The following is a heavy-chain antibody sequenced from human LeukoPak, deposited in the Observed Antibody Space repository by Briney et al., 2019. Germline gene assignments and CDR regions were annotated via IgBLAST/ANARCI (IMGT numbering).Heavy chain of an antibody. CDR2: INSSGSI. J-gene: IGHJ4*02. V-gene: IGHV4-34*01. Sequence: SETLSLTCAVYGGSFSGYYWSWIRQPPGKGPEWIGEINSSGSINYNPSLKSRVTISVDMSKNQFSLKLTSVTAADTAMYYCVRDARFGELVDYWGRGTLVTVSS. D-gene: IGHD3-10*01. CDR3: VRDARFGELVDY. CDR1: GGSFSGYY.